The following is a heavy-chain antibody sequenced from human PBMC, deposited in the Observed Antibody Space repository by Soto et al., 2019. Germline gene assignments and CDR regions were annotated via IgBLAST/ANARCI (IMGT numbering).Heavy chain of an antibody. V-gene: IGHV3-21*01. CDR3: ARASLGSSLTEDFDY. D-gene: IGHD6-13*01. CDR2: ISSSSSYI. CDR1: GFTFSSYS. J-gene: IGHJ4*02. Sequence: GGSLRLSCAASGFTFSSYSMNWVRQAPGKGLEWVSSISSSSSYIYYADSVKGRFTISRDNAKNSLYLQMNSLRAEDTAVYYCARASLGSSLTEDFDYWGQGTLVTVSS.